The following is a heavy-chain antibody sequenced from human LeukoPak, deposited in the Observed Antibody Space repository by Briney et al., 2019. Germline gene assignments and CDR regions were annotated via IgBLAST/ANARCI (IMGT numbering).Heavy chain of an antibody. CDR1: GFTFSSYE. Sequence: GGSLRLSCAASGFTFSSYEMNWVRQAPGKGLEWVPYISSSGSTIYYADSVKGRFTISRDNAKNSLYLQMNSLRAEDTAVYYCARSTRSENFDWLLWGGAFDTWGQGTMVTVSS. CDR2: ISSSGSTI. V-gene: IGHV3-48*03. D-gene: IGHD3-9*01. J-gene: IGHJ3*02. CDR3: ARSTRSENFDWLLWGGAFDT.